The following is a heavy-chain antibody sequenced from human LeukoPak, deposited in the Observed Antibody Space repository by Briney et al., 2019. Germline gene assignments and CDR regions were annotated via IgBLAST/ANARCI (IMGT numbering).Heavy chain of an antibody. Sequence: PSETLSLTCAVYGGSFSGYYWSWIRQPPGRGLEWIGSIFYDGSFDYNPSLKSRVTISVDTSKNKFSLKDNSVTAADTAVYFCARYYGSGRDGDYWGQGTLVTVSS. CDR1: GGSFSGYY. V-gene: IGHV4-34*12. J-gene: IGHJ4*02. D-gene: IGHD3-10*01. CDR3: ARYYGSGRDGDY. CDR2: IFYDGSF.